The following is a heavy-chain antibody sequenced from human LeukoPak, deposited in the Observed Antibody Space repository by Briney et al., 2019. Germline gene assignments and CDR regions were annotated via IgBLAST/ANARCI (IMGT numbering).Heavy chain of an antibody. CDR1: GGSFSGYY. D-gene: IGHD6-19*01. CDR2: INHSGST. Sequence: SSETLSLTCAVYGGSFSGYYWSWIRQPPGKGLEWIGEINHSGSTNYNPSLKSRGTISVDTAKNQFSPKLSSVTAAATAVYYCATGTSKAVAGRGRALDYWGQGTLVTVSS. CDR3: ATGTSKAVAGRGRALDY. J-gene: IGHJ4*02. V-gene: IGHV4-34*01.